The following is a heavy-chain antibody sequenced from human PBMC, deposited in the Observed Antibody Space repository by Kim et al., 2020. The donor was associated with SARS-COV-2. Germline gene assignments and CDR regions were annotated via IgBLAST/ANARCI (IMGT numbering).Heavy chain of an antibody. D-gene: IGHD3-3*01. CDR3: SRSRLTTIFGVSLRVDGFD. CDR2: MNPNSGNT. V-gene: IGHV1-8*01. J-gene: IGHJ3*01. CDR1: GYTFTSYD. Sequence: ASVKVSCKAAGYTFTSYDINWVRQAPGQVFEWMGWMNPNSGNTGYAQKFQDRVTMTSDTSISTAYMELRGLSSADTAFYYCSRSRLTTIFGVSLRVDGFD.